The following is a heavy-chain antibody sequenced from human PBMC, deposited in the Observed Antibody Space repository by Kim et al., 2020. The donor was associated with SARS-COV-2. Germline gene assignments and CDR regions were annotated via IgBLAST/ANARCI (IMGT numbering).Heavy chain of an antibody. CDR2: STI. Sequence: STIYYAASVKGRFTISRENAKNSLYLQMNSLSAEDTAVYYCARVIGYFDYWGQGTLVTVSS. J-gene: IGHJ4*02. V-gene: IGHV3-48*03. CDR3: ARVIGYFDY.